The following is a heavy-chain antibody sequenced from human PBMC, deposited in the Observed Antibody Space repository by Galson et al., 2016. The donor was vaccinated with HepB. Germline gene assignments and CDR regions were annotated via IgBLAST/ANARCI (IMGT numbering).Heavy chain of an antibody. CDR1: GYTFRNYW. D-gene: IGHD3-10*01. CDR2: IHNDGVEK. J-gene: IGHJ5*02. Sequence: SLRLFCATSGYTFRNYWISWVRQAPGKGPEWVANIHNDGVEKHYAGSVKGRFTISSDHAKKSLYLQMGSLRVEDTGFYYCARGEKGYSGGASWGQGTLVTVSS. V-gene: IGHV3-7*04. CDR3: ARGEKGYSGGAS.